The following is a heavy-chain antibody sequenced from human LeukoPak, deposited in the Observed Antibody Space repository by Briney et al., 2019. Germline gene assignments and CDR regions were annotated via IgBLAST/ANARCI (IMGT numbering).Heavy chain of an antibody. CDR1: GGSISSGGYY. CDR3: ARDARNYDSSGYPNWFDP. J-gene: IGHJ5*02. D-gene: IGHD3-22*01. V-gene: IGHV4-31*03. Sequence: SETLSLTCTVSGGSISSGGYYWSWIRQHPGKGLEWIGYIYYSGSTYYNPSLKSRVTISVDTSKNQFSLKLSSVTAADTAVYYCARDARNYDSSGYPNWFDPWGQGTLATVSS. CDR2: IYYSGST.